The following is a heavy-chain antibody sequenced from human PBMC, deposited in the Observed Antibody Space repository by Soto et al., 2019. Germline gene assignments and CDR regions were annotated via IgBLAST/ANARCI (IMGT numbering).Heavy chain of an antibody. D-gene: IGHD3-10*01. CDR1: GFTLSGSA. J-gene: IGHJ4*02. CDR3: AKDVTTVRGVIDYFDF. Sequence: EVQLLESGGGLGQPGDSLRLSCAASGFTLSGSAMSWVRQAPGKWLEWVSAISAGDGDTYYADSVKGRFTISRDTLKDTLFLRLSTLRADDTAIYYCAKDVTTVRGVIDYFDFWGQGTRVSVPS. CDR2: ISAGDGDT. V-gene: IGHV3-23*01.